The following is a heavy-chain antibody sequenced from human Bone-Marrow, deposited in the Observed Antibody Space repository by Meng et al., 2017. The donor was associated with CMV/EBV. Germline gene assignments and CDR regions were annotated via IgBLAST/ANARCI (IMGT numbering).Heavy chain of an antibody. D-gene: IGHD2-2*01. Sequence: GESLKISCAASGFTFSSYWMSWVRQAPGKGLEWVANIKQDGSEKYYVDSVKGRFTISRDNAKNSLYLQMDDLRGEDTAVYYCARFKYCSSTSCHRYLYSGLDVWGQGTTVTVSS. CDR2: IKQDGSEK. CDR3: ARFKYCSSTSCHRYLYSGLDV. CDR1: GFTFSSYW. V-gene: IGHV3-7*01. J-gene: IGHJ6*02.